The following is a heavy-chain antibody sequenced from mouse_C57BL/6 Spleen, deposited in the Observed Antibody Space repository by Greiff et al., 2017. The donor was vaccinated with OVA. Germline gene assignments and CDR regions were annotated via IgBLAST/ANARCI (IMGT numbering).Heavy chain of an antibody. CDR2: IDPSDSYT. Sequence: QVQLKESGAELVMPGASVKLSCKASGYTFTSYWMHWVKQRPGQGLEWIGEIDPSDSYTNYNQKFKGKSTLTVDKSSSTAYMQLSSLTSEDSAVYYCARRAYMGTAGEYAMDYWGQGTSVTVSS. J-gene: IGHJ4*01. D-gene: IGHD3-3*01. V-gene: IGHV1-69*01. CDR1: GYTFTSYW. CDR3: ARRAYMGTAGEYAMDY.